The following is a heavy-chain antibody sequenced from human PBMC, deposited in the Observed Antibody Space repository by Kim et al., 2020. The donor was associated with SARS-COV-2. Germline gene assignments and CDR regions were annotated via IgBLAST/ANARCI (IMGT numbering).Heavy chain of an antibody. J-gene: IGHJ4*02. V-gene: IGHV1-18*01. Sequence: QERQGRVTMTTDTSPSTAYMELRSLRSDDTAVYYCARGCMTTVTSCFDYWGQGTLVTVSS. D-gene: IGHD4-4*01. CDR3: ARGCMTTVTSCFDY.